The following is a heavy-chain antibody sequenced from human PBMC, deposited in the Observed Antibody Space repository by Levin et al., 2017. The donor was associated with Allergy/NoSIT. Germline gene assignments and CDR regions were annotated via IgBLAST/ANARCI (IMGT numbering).Heavy chain of an antibody. Sequence: PGGSLRLSCAASGFTFSSYGVHWVRQAPGKGLEWVGVIWYDGTNKYYADSVKGRFTISRDNSKNTLYLQMDSLRAEDTAVYYCARDPHYGEGYFDYWGQGTLVTVSS. CDR2: IWYDGTNK. CDR3: ARDPHYGEGYFDY. V-gene: IGHV3-33*01. CDR1: GFTFSSYG. J-gene: IGHJ4*02. D-gene: IGHD4-17*01.